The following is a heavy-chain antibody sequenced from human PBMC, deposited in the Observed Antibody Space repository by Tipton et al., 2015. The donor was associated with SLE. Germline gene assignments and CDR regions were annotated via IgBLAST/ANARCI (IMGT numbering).Heavy chain of an antibody. Sequence: GSLRLSCVGSGFTFSTYWMSWVRQAPGKGLEWVAHIKEDGSETYSVDSVKGRFTISRDNTKNSLYLQMNSPRAEDTAVYYCARDIPYGDILWGQGTLVTVSS. CDR3: ARDIPYGDIL. J-gene: IGHJ4*02. V-gene: IGHV3-7*01. D-gene: IGHD2-21*02. CDR2: IKEDGSET. CDR1: GFTFSTYW.